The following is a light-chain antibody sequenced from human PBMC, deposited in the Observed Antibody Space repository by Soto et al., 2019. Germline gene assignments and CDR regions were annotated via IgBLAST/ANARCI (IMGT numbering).Light chain of an antibody. CDR2: DAS. J-gene: IGKJ1*01. V-gene: IGKV1-5*01. CDR1: QSISDW. CDR3: QQHNSSPWT. Sequence: DIQMTQSPSTLSASVGDRVTITCRASQSISDWLAWFQQKPGKAPKVLIYDASTLESGVPSRFSGSGSGTEFTRTISSLQPEDSATDYCQQHNSSPWTFGQGTRVEIK.